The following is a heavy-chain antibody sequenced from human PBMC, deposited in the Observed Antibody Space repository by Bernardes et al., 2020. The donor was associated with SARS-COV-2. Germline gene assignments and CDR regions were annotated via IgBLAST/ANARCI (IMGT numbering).Heavy chain of an antibody. CDR2: IYTSGST. Sequence: SETLSLTCTVSGGSISSGSYYWSWIRQPAGKGLEWIGRIYTSGSTNYNPSLKSRVTISVDTSKNQFSLKLSSVTAADTAVYYCARGILVVPGAYYFDYWGQGTLVTVSS. CDR3: ARGILVVPGAYYFDY. CDR1: GGSISSGSYY. J-gene: IGHJ4*02. D-gene: IGHD2-15*01. V-gene: IGHV4-61*02.